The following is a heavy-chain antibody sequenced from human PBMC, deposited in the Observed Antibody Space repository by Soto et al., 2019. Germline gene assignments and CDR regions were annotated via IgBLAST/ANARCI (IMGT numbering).Heavy chain of an antibody. CDR2: INAANGNT. D-gene: IGHD2-15*01. V-gene: IGHV1-3*01. CDR3: ARSGGLDRDFNY. J-gene: IGHJ4*02. Sequence: ASVKVSCKASGYTFTTYAIHWVRPAPGQRLEWMGWINAANGNTHYSQKLQGRVTITRDTSVSTAYMQLSSLRSGDTAVYYCARSGGLDRDFNYWGQGSLVTVSS. CDR1: GYTFTTYA.